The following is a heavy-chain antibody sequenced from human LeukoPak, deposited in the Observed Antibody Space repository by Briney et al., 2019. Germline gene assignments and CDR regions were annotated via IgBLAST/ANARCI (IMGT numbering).Heavy chain of an antibody. V-gene: IGHV1-69*13. D-gene: IGHD5-24*01. Sequence: GASVKVSCKASGGTFSSYAISWVRQAPGQGLEGMGGIIPIFGTANYAQKFQGRVTITADESTSTAYMELSSLRSEDTAVYYCARRDGYTPFDYWGQGTLVTVSS. CDR1: GGTFSSYA. CDR2: IIPIFGTA. J-gene: IGHJ4*02. CDR3: ARRDGYTPFDY.